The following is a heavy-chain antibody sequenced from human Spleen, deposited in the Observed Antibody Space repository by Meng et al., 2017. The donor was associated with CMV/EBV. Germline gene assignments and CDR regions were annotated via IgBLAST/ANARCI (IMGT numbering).Heavy chain of an antibody. Sequence: SETLSLTCPVSGGSISSSSYFWGWIRQPPGKGLEWIGTIHYSGSTYYNPSLESRVTMSVDTSVNQFSLKLTSVTAADTAVYYCARVGSTGNAFDIWGRGTMVTVSS. CDR1: GGSISSSSYF. J-gene: IGHJ3*02. V-gene: IGHV4-39*02. CDR3: ARVGSTGNAFDI. CDR2: IHYSGST. D-gene: IGHD1-1*01.